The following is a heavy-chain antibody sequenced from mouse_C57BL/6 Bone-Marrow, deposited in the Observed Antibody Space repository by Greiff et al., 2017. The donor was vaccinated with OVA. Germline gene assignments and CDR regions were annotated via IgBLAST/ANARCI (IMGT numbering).Heavy chain of an antibody. J-gene: IGHJ1*03. CDR1: GYTLTSYW. CDR2: IHPNSGST. V-gene: IGHV1-64*01. D-gene: IGHD1-1*01. CDR3: ARRLRFWYFDV. Sequence: QVQLQQPGAELVKPGASVKLSCKASGYTLTSYWMHWVKQRPGQGLEWIGMIHPNSGSTNYNEKFKSKATLTVDKSSSTAYMQLSSLTSEDSAVYYCARRLRFWYFDVWGTGTTVTVSS.